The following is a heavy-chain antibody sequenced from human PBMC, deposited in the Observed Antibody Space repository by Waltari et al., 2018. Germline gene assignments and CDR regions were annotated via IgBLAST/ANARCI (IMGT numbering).Heavy chain of an antibody. D-gene: IGHD3-22*01. Sequence: QVQLVQSGAEVKKPGASVKVSCKVSGYTLTELSMHWVRQAPGKGLELMGGFDPEDGETIYAQKFQGRVTMTEDTSTDTAYMELSSLRSEDTAVYYCATVTPYYDSSGSSALDIWGQGTMVTVSS. CDR3: ATVTPYYDSSGSSALDI. CDR1: GYTLTELS. CDR2: FDPEDGET. J-gene: IGHJ3*02. V-gene: IGHV1-24*01.